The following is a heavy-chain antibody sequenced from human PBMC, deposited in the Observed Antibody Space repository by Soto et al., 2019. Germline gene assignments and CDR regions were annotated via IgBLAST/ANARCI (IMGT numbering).Heavy chain of an antibody. J-gene: IGHJ4*02. CDR3: ARGGNRYSNVASGVGGFDY. D-gene: IGHD5-12*01. V-gene: IGHV4-59*01. CDR1: GASISSSY. CDR2: VYHTGAT. Sequence: KASETLSLTCTVSGASISSSYWSWIRQSPERGLEWIAYVYHTGATNYNPPLKSRVTISLDTSKGQFSLNLTSLTTADTAVYFCARGGNRYSNVASGVGGFDYWGQGSLVTVSS.